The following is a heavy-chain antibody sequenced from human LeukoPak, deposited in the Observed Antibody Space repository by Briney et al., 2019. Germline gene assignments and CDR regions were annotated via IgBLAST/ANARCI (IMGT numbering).Heavy chain of an antibody. J-gene: IGHJ4*02. Sequence: ASVKVSCKASGYTFTNYAVNWVRQAPGQRLEWMGWINAGNGNTKYSQEFQGRVTMTTDTSTTTVYMELRSLKSDDTAVYFCARGGRDSSSWFFDYWGQGTLVTVSS. CDR3: ARGGRDSSSWFFDY. CDR2: INAGNGNT. V-gene: IGHV1-3*01. CDR1: GYTFTNYA. D-gene: IGHD6-13*01.